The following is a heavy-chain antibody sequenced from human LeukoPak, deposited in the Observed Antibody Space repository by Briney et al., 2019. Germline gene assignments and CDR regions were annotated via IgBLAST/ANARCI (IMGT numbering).Heavy chain of an antibody. J-gene: IGHJ4*02. CDR2: INPSGGST. V-gene: IGHV1-46*01. D-gene: IGHD3-3*01. CDR1: GYTFTSHH. CDR3: ARVDDDFWSGYYSLTPGDY. Sequence: ASVKVSCKASGYTFTSHHMHWVRQAPGQGLEWMGIINPSGGSTNYAQKFQGRVTMTRDMSTSTVYMELSSLRSEDTAVYYCARVDDDFWSGYYSLTPGDYWGQGTLVTVSS.